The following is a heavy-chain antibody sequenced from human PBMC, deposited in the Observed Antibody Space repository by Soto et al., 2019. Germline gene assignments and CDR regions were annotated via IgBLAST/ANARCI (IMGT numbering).Heavy chain of an antibody. V-gene: IGHV1-24*01. CDR3: ATGSIAARPFDY. D-gene: IGHD6-6*01. Sequence: AAVKVSCKVAGYTLTELSMHWVRQAPGKGLEWMGGFDPEDGETIYAQKFQGRVTMTEDTSTDTAYMELSSLRSEDTAVYYCATGSIAARPFDYWGQGTLVTVSS. CDR1: GYTLTELS. CDR2: FDPEDGET. J-gene: IGHJ4*02.